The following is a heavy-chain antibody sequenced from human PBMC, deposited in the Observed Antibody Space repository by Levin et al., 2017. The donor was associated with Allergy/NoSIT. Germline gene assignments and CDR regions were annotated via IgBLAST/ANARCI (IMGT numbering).Heavy chain of an antibody. J-gene: IGHJ5*02. Sequence: GSGPTLVKPTQTLTLTCSFSGFSLRPSGMGVGWFRQPPGKALEWLTLIYWDDEKRYSPSLKSRLTITKDTSKNQVVLTMTNMDPVDTATYYCAHRPPGGYNWNNNWFDPWGQGTLVIVSS. CDR3: AHRPPGGYNWNNNWFDP. CDR1: GFSLRPSGMG. CDR2: IYWDDEK. V-gene: IGHV2-5*02. D-gene: IGHD1/OR15-1a*01.